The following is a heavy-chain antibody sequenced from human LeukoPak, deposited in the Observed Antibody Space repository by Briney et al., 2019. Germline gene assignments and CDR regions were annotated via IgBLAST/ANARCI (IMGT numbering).Heavy chain of an antibody. Sequence: PSETLSLTCTVSGGSMSSYYWSWIRQPPEKGLEWIGYIYYSGSTNYNPSLKSRVTISVDTSKNQFSLKLSSVTAADTAVYYCARGGPYYMDVWGKGTTVTISS. CDR2: IYYSGST. V-gene: IGHV4-59*01. J-gene: IGHJ6*03. CDR3: ARGGPYYMDV. CDR1: GGSMSSYY.